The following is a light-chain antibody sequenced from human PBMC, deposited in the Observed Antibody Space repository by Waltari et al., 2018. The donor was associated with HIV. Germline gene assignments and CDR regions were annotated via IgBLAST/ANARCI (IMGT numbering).Light chain of an antibody. CDR2: KGS. CDR1: QSLLHSNGYYY. Sequence: DIVMTQPPLSLPASPGETASISCRHSQSLLHSNGYYYLDRYVQKPGQSPQLLIHKGSNRASGVPVRSRGRGSGTDFTRQISRVEADDVGVYCCRQALHTPRPFGHGPRVGIK. V-gene: IGKV2-28*01. J-gene: IGKJ1*01. CDR3: RQALHTPRP.